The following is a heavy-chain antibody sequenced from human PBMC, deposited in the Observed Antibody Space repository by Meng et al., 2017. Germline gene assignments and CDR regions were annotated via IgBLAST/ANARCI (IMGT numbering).Heavy chain of an antibody. CDR2: INTNTGNP. CDR3: ARVGGSQYFGLGCYRHYHCYNGMDV. J-gene: IGHJ6*02. D-gene: IGHD3-10*01. CDR1: GYTFTSYA. Sequence: ASVKVSCKASGYTFTSYAMNWVRQAPGQGLEWMGWINTNTGNPTYAQDFKGRFVFSMNTSVSTTYLQISSLSTEDTAVYYCARVGGSQYFGLGCYRHYHCYNGMDVWGQGTTVTVSS. V-gene: IGHV7-4-1*02.